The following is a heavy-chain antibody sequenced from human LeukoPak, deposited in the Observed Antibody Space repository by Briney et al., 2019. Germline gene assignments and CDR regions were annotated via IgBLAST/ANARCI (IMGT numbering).Heavy chain of an antibody. CDR1: GFTISDYS. CDR3: AKAVVPVISQHYFDY. D-gene: IGHD3-22*01. CDR2: ISSGGTTI. J-gene: IGHJ4*02. Sequence: GGSLRLSCAASGFTISDYSMSWIRQAPGKGLEWVSHISSGGTTIYYADSVKGRFTISSDNSKNTLYLQMNSLRAEGTAVYYCAKAVVPVISQHYFDYWGQGILVTVSS. V-gene: IGHV3-11*01.